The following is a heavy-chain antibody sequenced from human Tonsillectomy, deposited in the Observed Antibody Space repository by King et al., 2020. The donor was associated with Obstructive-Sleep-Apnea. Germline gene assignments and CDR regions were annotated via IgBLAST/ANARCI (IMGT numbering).Heavy chain of an antibody. D-gene: IGHD6-19*01. CDR1: YGSTSSARYY. Sequence: QLQESGPGLVEPSETLSLTCTVSYGSTSSARYYWDWIRQPRGRGLEWIGSVYFSGSTYYNPSLKSRVTISVDTSKNQFSLKMTSVTAADTAVYYCATRGGSGWYGAWGQGTLVTVSS. J-gene: IGHJ4*02. CDR2: VYFSGST. V-gene: IGHV4-39*01. CDR3: ATRGGSGWYGA.